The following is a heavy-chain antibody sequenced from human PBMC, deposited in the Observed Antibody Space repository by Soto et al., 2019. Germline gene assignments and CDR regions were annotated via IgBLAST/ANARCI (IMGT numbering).Heavy chain of an antibody. Sequence: SETLSLTCTVSGGSVSSGSCYWSWIRQPPGKGLEWIGYIYYSGSTNYNPSLKSRVTISVDTSKNQFSLKLSSVTAADTAVYYCASVAEMATIFDYWGQGTLVTVSS. CDR3: ASVAEMATIFDY. CDR1: GGSVSSGSCY. CDR2: IYYSGST. D-gene: IGHD5-12*01. V-gene: IGHV4-61*01. J-gene: IGHJ4*02.